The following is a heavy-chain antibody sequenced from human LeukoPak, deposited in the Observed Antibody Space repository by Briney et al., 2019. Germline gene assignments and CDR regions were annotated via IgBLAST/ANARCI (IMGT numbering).Heavy chain of an antibody. V-gene: IGHV3-48*01. Sequence: GGSLRLSCAASGFPFSDDWMSWVRQAPGKGLEWVSYISSSSSTIYYADSVKGRFTISRDNVKNSLYLQMNSLRAEDTAVYYCARVYYYDSTGYSYVPPYFDYWGQGTLVTVSS. D-gene: IGHD3-22*01. CDR1: GFPFSDDW. CDR2: ISSSSSTI. J-gene: IGHJ4*02. CDR3: ARVYYYDSTGYSYVPPYFDY.